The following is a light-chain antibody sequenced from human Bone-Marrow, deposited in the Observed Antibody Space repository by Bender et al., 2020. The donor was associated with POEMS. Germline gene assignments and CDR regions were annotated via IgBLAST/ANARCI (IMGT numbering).Light chain of an antibody. V-gene: IGLV2-11*01. Sequence: QSALTQPRSVSGSPGQSVTISCTGTSSDGGGSNYVSWYQQHPGKAPQLMIYDVTERPSGVPDRFSGSRSDNTASLTISGLQSDDEASYYCSSLTNAGTLWIFGGGTSLTVL. J-gene: IGLJ3*02. CDR2: DVT. CDR1: SSDGGGSNY. CDR3: SSLTNAGTLWI.